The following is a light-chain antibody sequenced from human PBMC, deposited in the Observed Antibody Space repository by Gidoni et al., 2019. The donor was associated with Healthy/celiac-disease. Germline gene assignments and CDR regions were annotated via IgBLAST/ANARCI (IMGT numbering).Light chain of an antibody. CDR2: GAS. CDR3: QQYGSSP. CDR1: QSVSSSY. V-gene: IGKV3-20*01. J-gene: IGKJ4*01. Sequence: EIVLTQSPGTLSLSPGERATLSCRASQSVSSSYLAWYQQKPGQAPRLLNYGASSRATGIPDRFSGSGSGTDFTLTISRLEAEDFAVYYCQQYGSSPFGGGTKVEIK.